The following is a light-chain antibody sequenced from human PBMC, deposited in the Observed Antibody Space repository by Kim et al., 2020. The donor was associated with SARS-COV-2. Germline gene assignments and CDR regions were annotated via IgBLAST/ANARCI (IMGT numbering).Light chain of an antibody. CDR2: ANN. Sequence: QRVTISCTGSSSNVGAGYVVDWYQQLPGTAPKLLISANNNRPSGVPDRFSGSRSVTSASLAITGLQAEDEADYYCQSYDSSLSVVVFGGGTQLTVL. V-gene: IGLV1-40*01. CDR1: SSNVGAGYV. CDR3: QSYDSSLSVVV. J-gene: IGLJ2*01.